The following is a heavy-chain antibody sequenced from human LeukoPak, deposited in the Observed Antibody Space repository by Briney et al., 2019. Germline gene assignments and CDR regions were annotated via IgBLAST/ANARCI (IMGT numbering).Heavy chain of an antibody. D-gene: IGHD6-13*01. J-gene: IGHJ5*02. CDR1: GYTFTSYV. V-gene: IGHV1-2*02. CDR3: ARETSSSSWYKPNCFDP. Sequence: GSVNVSRKASGYTFTSYVISWVRQAPGQGRAWVGWINPNSGGTNYAQKFQGRVTMTRDTSISTAYMELRRLRSDDKAVYYCARETSSSSWYKPNCFDPWGEGTLVTVSS. CDR2: INPNSGGT.